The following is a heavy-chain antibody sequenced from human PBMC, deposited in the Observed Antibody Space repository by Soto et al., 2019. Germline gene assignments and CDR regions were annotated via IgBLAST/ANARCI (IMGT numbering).Heavy chain of an antibody. V-gene: IGHV4-39*01. D-gene: IGHD3-22*01. CDR3: ARQNYYDSSGYYTWN. J-gene: IGHJ4*02. CDR2: VHYSGST. Sequence: ISKNPGKGLEWIATVHYSGSTYYTPSLKNRVTISADTSKNQFSLRLNSVTAADTAVYYCARQNYYDSSGYYTWNWGQGTLVTVSS.